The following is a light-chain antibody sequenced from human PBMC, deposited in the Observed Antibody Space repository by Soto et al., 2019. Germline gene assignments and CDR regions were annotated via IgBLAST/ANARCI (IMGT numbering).Light chain of an antibody. J-gene: IGLJ2*01. CDR1: SSNVGTND. Sequence: QSVLTQPPSVSGAPGQQISISWSGSSSNVGTNDVSWYQQLPGTAPKLLIYDNSRRPSGIPYRFSGSKSGTSATLAISGLQTGDEADYYCGTWDTSLSGVVLGGGTQLTVL. V-gene: IGLV1-51*01. CDR2: DNS. CDR3: GTWDTSLSGVV.